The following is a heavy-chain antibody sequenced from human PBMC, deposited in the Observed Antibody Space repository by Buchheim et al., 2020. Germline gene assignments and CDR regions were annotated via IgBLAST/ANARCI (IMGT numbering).Heavy chain of an antibody. J-gene: IGHJ5*02. V-gene: IGHV4-31*03. CDR1: GGSISSGGYY. Sequence: QVQLQESGPGLVKPSQTLSLTCTVSGGSISSGGYYWSWIRQHPGKGLEWIGYIYYSGSTYYNPSLKRRVTISVDTSKNQFSLKLSSVTAADTAVYYCARDRVITFGGVIVRGWFDPWGQGTL. D-gene: IGHD3-16*02. CDR3: ARDRVITFGGVIVRGWFDP. CDR2: IYYSGST.